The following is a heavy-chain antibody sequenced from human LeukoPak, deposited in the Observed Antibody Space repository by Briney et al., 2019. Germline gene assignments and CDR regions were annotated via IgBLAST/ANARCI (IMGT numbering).Heavy chain of an antibody. CDR3: ARAFRLNYFDP. CDR2: IIQDGSEK. J-gene: IGHJ5*02. D-gene: IGHD1-7*01. Sequence: PGGSLRLSCAASGFTFRSYWMSWVRQAPGKGLEWVANIIQDGSEKYYVDSVKGRFTISRDNAKKSLYLQRNSLRADDTAVYYCARAFRLNYFDPWGQGTLVTVSS. V-gene: IGHV3-7*05. CDR1: GFTFRSYW.